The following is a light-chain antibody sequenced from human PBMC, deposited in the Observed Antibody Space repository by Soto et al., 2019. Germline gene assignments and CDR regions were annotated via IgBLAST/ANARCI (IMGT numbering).Light chain of an antibody. CDR3: QQYNSSPIS. Sequence: EIVMTQSPATLSVSPGERATLSCRAGQGVTTNFAWYQQKSGQSPRLLIYGVSSRATGVPDRFSGTGSETDFTLTISGLESEDSAVYFCQQYNSSPISFGQGTRLEIK. CDR1: QGVTTN. V-gene: IGKV3-15*01. J-gene: IGKJ5*01. CDR2: GVS.